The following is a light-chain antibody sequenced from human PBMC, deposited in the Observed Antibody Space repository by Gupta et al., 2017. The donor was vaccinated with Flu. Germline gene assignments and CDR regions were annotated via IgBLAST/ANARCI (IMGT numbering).Light chain of an antibody. V-gene: IGLV6-57*01. Sequence: NFMLSQPHPVSESPGKTVPISCTRSSGSIATNYGQWYQRPLGTSPTTVIYEDNQSRSGAPDRFSGSIDSSSNAASLTTAGLKTEDEADYYCQSDDSSNGDGIFGGGTKLTVL. CDR1: SGSIATNY. J-gene: IGLJ2*01. CDR3: QSDDSSNGDGI. CDR2: EDN.